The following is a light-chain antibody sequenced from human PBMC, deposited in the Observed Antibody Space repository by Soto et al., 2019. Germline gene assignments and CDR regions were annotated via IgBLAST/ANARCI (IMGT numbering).Light chain of an antibody. Sequence: EIVMTQSPATLSVSPGERATLSCRASQSIDGNLAWYQQKLGQTPRLLIYGASTRATGAPARFSGSGSGTDFTLTISSLQSEDFAVYYCQQYYYWPANSFGQGTKVDIK. CDR2: GAS. V-gene: IGKV3-15*01. CDR3: QQYYYWPANS. J-gene: IGKJ2*03. CDR1: QSIDGN.